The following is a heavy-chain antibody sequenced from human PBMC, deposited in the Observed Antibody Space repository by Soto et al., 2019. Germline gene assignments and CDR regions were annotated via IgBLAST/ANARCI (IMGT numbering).Heavy chain of an antibody. CDR3: ARDRGVTTGVAWFDP. D-gene: IGHD4-17*01. J-gene: IGHJ5*02. V-gene: IGHV4-4*02. CDR1: GGSIISSNW. Sequence: QVQLQESGPGLVDPSGTLSLTCAVSGGSIISSNWWSWVRQPPGKALEWIGEIYYSGSVNYTRSLQSRVTVSLDKSKNHFSLKLNSVTAADTAVYYCARDRGVTTGVAWFDPWGQGTLVTVSS. CDR2: IYYSGSV.